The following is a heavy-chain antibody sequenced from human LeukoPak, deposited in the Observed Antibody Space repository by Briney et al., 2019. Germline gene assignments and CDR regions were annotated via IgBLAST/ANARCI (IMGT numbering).Heavy chain of an antibody. J-gene: IGHJ6*02. CDR3: ARDGLGYSSSWYYYGMDV. CDR2: IDSTSTYI. V-gene: IGHV3-21*04. Sequence: GGSLRLSCAASRFTFSTYSMNWVRQAPGKGLEWVSSIDSTSTYIYYADSVKGRFTISRDNAKNSLYLQMNSLRAEDTAVYYCARDGLGYSSSWYYYGMDVWGQGTTVTVSS. CDR1: RFTFSTYS. D-gene: IGHD6-13*01.